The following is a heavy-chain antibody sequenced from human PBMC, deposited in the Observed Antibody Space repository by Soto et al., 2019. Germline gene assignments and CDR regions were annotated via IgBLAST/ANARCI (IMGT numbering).Heavy chain of an antibody. V-gene: IGHV2-5*02. D-gene: IGHD5-12*01. Sequence: QITLKESGPPLVKPTQTLTLTCSFSGFSLSTRGVGVGWIRQPPGKALEWLALIFWDDDKWYSPSLRSRLTITEDTSKNHVVLTMTNTDPVDTATYYCAHRSRGYAYYFDQWGQGTLVTVSS. CDR3: AHRSRGYAYYFDQ. J-gene: IGHJ4*02. CDR2: IFWDDDK. CDR1: GFSLSTRGVG.